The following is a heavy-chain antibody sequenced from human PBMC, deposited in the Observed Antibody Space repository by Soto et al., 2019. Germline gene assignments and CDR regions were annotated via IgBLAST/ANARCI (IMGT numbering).Heavy chain of an antibody. Sequence: GSLRLSCAASGFTFSSCAMSWVRQAPGKGLEWVSAISGSGGSTYYADSVKGRFTISRDNSKNTLYLQMNSLRAEDTAVYYCANRRNTAFSHGYWGQGTLVTVSS. CDR3: ANRRNTAFSHGY. D-gene: IGHD2-2*02. V-gene: IGHV3-23*01. J-gene: IGHJ4*02. CDR2: ISGSGGST. CDR1: GFTFSSCA.